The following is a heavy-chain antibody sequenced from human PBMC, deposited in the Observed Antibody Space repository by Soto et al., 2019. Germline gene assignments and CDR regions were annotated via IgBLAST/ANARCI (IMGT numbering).Heavy chain of an antibody. D-gene: IGHD2-21*02. J-gene: IGHJ2*01. V-gene: IGHV3-23*01. CDR3: ENAIRVRTAVSAYLLNRTSDL. CDR2: IRGSGGST. Sequence: PGTGLECVSAIRGSGGSTYYADSVKGRFTISRDNSKNTLDLQMNSLRAEDTFVYQSENAIRVRTAVSAYLLNRTSDL.